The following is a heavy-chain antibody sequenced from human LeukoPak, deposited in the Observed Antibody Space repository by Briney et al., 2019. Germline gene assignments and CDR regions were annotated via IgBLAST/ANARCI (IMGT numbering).Heavy chain of an antibody. CDR3: ARKYCSGGDCYSNY. J-gene: IGHJ4*02. CDR2: IYYGGST. Sequence: PSETLSLTCTVSGGSISSSGYYWGWIRQPPGKGLEWIGNIYYGGSTYYNPSLKSRVTISVDTSKNQFSLKLSSVTAADTAMYYCARKYCSGGDCYSNYWGQGTLVTVSS. CDR1: GGSISSSGYY. V-gene: IGHV4-39*01. D-gene: IGHD2-15*01.